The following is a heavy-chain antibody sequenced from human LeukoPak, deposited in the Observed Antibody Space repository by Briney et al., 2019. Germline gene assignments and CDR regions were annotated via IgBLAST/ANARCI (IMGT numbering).Heavy chain of an antibody. J-gene: IGHJ4*02. CDR3: ARAGSGSYSY. CDR2: IYCSGST. Sequence: SETLFLTCTAPVGSISSYYWGWIRQPPGKGLEWIGYIYCSGSTNSKSSFKSQVTISIDTSKNQYSLRLSSVTAADTAVYYCARAGSGSYSYWGQGTLVTVSS. V-gene: IGHV4-59*01. CDR1: VGSISSYY. D-gene: IGHD3-10*01.